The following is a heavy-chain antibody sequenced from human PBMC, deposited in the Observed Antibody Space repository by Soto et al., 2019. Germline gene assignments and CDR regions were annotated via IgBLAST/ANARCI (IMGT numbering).Heavy chain of an antibody. D-gene: IGHD3-3*01. Sequence: LSLTCTVSGGSVSSGSYYWSWIRQPPEKGLEWIGYLYNSGSTDYNPSLKSRVTISVDTSKNQFSLKLSSVTAADTAVYFCARQLTVSDGMDVWGQGTTVTVSS. CDR2: LYNSGST. CDR1: GGSVSSGSYY. V-gene: IGHV4-61*01. J-gene: IGHJ6*02. CDR3: ARQLTVSDGMDV.